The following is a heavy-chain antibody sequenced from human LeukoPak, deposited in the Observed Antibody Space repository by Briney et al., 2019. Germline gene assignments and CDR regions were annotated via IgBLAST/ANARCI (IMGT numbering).Heavy chain of an antibody. J-gene: IGHJ4*02. CDR3: ARVSGYWGSGNFYFDY. CDR2: ISSSSSSI. Sequence: PGGSLRLSCAASGFTFSTYTMNWVRQAPGKGLEWVSLISSSSSSIYYTDSVKGRFTTSRDNAENSLYLQLNSLRAEDTAVYYCARVSGYWGSGNFYFDYWGQGTLDTVSS. CDR1: GFTFSTYT. D-gene: IGHD3-10*01. V-gene: IGHV3-21*01.